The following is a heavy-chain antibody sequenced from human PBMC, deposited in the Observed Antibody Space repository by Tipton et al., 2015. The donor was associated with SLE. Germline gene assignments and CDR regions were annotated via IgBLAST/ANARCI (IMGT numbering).Heavy chain of an antibody. Sequence: TLSLTCNVSGSSISSGGYYWSWIRQHPGKGLEWIGYTYYSGSPYYNPSLKSRVTISLDMSKNQFSLRLSSVTAADTAVYYCPIYYHDSTGLHWFDPWGQGTLVTVSS. D-gene: IGHD3-22*01. V-gene: IGHV4-31*03. J-gene: IGHJ5*02. CDR1: GSSISSGGYY. CDR2: TYYSGSP. CDR3: PIYYHDSTGLHWFDP.